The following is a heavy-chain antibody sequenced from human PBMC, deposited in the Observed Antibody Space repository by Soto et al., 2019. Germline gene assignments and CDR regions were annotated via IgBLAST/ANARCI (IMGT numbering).Heavy chain of an antibody. V-gene: IGHV3-23*01. CDR2: ISGSGGST. J-gene: IGHJ3*02. Sequence: GGSLRLSCAASGFTFSSYAMSWVRQAPGKGLEWVSAISGSGGSTYYADSVKGPFTISRDNSKNTLYLQMNSLRAKDKAVYYCAKYLCSYDSSGYYYAFDIWGQGTMVTVSS. CDR3: AKYLCSYDSSGYYYAFDI. D-gene: IGHD3-22*01. CDR1: GFTFSSYA.